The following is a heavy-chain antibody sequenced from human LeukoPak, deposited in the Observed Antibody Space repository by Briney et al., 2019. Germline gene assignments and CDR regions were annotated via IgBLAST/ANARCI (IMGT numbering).Heavy chain of an antibody. CDR3: ARLVYCSSTSCSYGMDA. CDR1: GYSFTSYW. J-gene: IGHJ6*04. D-gene: IGHD2-2*01. V-gene: IGHV5-10-1*01. Sequence: GESLRISCKGSGYSFTSYWISWVRQMPGKGLEWMGRIDPSDSYTNYSPSFQGHVTISADKSISTAYLQWSSLKASDTAMYYCARLVYCSSTSCSYGMDAWGKGTTVTVSS. CDR2: IDPSDSYT.